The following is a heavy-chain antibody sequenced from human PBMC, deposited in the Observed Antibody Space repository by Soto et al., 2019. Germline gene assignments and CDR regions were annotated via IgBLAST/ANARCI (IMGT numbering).Heavy chain of an antibody. CDR3: ARGYSSSWYGSSDYYGMDV. CDR1: GGTFSSYA. V-gene: IGHV1-69*12. D-gene: IGHD6-13*01. CDR2: IIPIFGTA. Sequence: QVQLVQSGAEVKKPGSSVKVSCKASGGTFSSYAISWVRQAPGQGLEWMGGIIPIFGTANYAQKFQGRGTITADESTSTAYMELSSLRSEDTAVYYCARGYSSSWYGSSDYYGMDVWGQGTTVTVSS. J-gene: IGHJ6*02.